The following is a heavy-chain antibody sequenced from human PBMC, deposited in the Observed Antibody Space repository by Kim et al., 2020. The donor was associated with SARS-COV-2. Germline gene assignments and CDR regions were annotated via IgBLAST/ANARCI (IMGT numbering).Heavy chain of an antibody. CDR2: TT. V-gene: IGHV3-15*01. CDR3: TTRPGSSPDY. D-gene: IGHD6-13*01. J-gene: IGHJ4*02. Sequence: TTDYAEPVKGRITISRDDSKNTLYLQMNSLKTEDTAVYYCTTRPGSSPDYWGQGTLVTVSS.